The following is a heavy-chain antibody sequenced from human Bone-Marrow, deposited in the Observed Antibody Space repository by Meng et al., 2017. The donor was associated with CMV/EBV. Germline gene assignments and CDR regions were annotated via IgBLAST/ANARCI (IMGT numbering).Heavy chain of an antibody. J-gene: IGHJ6*02. Sequence: SVKVSCKASGYTFTSYDINWVRQATGQGLEWMGGIIPILGIANYAQKFQGRVTITADKSTSTAYMELSSLRSEDTAVYYCARGATSSDYYYYGMDVWGQGTTVTVSS. D-gene: IGHD5-12*01. V-gene: IGHV1-69*10. CDR2: IIPILGIA. CDR1: GYTFTSYD. CDR3: ARGATSSDYYYYGMDV.